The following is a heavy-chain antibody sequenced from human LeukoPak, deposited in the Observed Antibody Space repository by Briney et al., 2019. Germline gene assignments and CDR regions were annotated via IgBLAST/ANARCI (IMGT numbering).Heavy chain of an antibody. V-gene: IGHV1-18*01. D-gene: IGHD5-24*01. CDR2: ISAYNGNT. CDR1: GYTFTSYG. Sequence: ASVKVSYKASGYTFTSYGISWVRQAPGQGLEWMGWISAYNGNTNYAQKLQGRVTMTTDTSTSTAYMELRSLRSDDTAVYYCARKSEDGYNYDYWGQGTLVTVSS. J-gene: IGHJ4*02. CDR3: ARKSEDGYNYDY.